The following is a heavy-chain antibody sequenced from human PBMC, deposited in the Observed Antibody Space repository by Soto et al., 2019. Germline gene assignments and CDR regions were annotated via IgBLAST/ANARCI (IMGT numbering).Heavy chain of an antibody. Sequence: SETLSLTCTVSGGSISSGDYYWSWIRQPPGKGLEWIGYIYYSGSTYYNPSLKSRVTISVDTSKNQFSLKLSSVTAADTAVYYCASSNIRYCSGGSCSEYFQHWGQGTLVTVSS. J-gene: IGHJ1*01. V-gene: IGHV4-30-4*01. CDR2: IYYSGST. D-gene: IGHD2-15*01. CDR3: ASSNIRYCSGGSCSEYFQH. CDR1: GGSISSGDYY.